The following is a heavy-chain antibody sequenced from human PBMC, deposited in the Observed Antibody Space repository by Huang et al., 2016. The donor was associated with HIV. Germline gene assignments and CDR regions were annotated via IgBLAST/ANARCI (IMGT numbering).Heavy chain of an antibody. Sequence: QEQLVESGGGVVQPGGSLRLSCATSGFSFSHYGMHWVRQAPGKGLELGAFIRFAGGNNHYAASAKGRFTISRDNSKKMLFLEMNSLRGDDTAFYYCATDLGGYSFDYWGQGALVSVSS. J-gene: IGHJ4*02. CDR3: ATDLGGYSFDY. CDR2: IRFAGGNN. D-gene: IGHD2-21*02. CDR1: GFSFSHYG. V-gene: IGHV3-30*02.